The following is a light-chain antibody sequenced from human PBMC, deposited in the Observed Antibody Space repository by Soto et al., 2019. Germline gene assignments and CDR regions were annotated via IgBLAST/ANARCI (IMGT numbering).Light chain of an antibody. Sequence: EIVMTQSPATLSVSPGERVTLSGRASQSVINNLAWYQQQPGQAPRLLIYGASTTATGIPARFSGSGSGTEFTLTISSLEPEDFAVYYCQQRSNWPRTFGQGTKVDIK. V-gene: IGKV3-15*01. J-gene: IGKJ1*01. CDR3: QQRSNWPRT. CDR2: GAS. CDR1: QSVINN.